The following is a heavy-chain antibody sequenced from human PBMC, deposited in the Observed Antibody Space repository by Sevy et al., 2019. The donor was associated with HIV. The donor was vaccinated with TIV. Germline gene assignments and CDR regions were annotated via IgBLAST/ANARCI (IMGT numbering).Heavy chain of an antibody. CDR3: ARENTMIEEPGWFDP. J-gene: IGHJ5*02. CDR2: ISRSGSTI. Sequence: GGSLRLSCAASGFTFSDYYMSWIRQAPGKGLEWVSYISRSGSTINYADSVKGRFTNSRDNAKNSLYLQINSLGAEDTAVYYCARENTMIEEPGWFDPWGQGTLVTVSS. V-gene: IGHV3-11*01. CDR1: GFTFSDYY. D-gene: IGHD3-22*01.